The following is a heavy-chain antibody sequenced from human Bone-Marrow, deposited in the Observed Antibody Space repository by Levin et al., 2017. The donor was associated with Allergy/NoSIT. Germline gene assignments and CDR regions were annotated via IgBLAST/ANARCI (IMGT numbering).Heavy chain of an antibody. CDR2: VSGSAVNT. CDR1: GFIFKNFA. V-gene: IGHV3-23*01. CDR3: AKETDYDFWSGPTD. Sequence: GGSLRLSCAASGFIFKNFAMSWVRQAPGKGLEWVSVVSGSAVNTYYADPVEGRFTVTRDNAKNTLHLQMTSLRAEDTAVYFCAKETDYDFWSGPTDWGQGTLVTVS. D-gene: IGHD3-3*01. J-gene: IGHJ4*02.